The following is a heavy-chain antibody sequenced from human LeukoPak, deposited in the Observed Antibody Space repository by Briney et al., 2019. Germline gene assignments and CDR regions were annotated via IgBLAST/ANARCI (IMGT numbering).Heavy chain of an antibody. V-gene: IGHV5-51*01. CDR1: GYSFTSYW. Sequence: GESLQISCKGSGYSFTSYWIGWVRQMPGKGLEWMGIIYPGDSDTRYSPSFQGRVTISADKSISTAYLPWSSLKASDTAMYYCARPTDYGDYSDAFDNWGQGTMVTVSS. D-gene: IGHD4-17*01. CDR2: IYPGDSDT. J-gene: IGHJ3*02. CDR3: ARPTDYGDYSDAFDN.